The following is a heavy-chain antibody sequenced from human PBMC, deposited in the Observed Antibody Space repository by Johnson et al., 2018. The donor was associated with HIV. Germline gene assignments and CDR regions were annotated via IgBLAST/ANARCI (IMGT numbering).Heavy chain of an antibody. CDR2: ISYDGSNK. CDR1: GFTFSSYG. V-gene: IGHV3-30*03. J-gene: IGHJ3*02. CDR3: ARESVATAAGGVALDI. Sequence: QVQLVESGGGVVQPGRSLRLSCAASGFTFSSYGMHWVRQAPGKGLEWVAVISYDGSNKYYVDSVKGRFTISRDNAKNSLYLQMNSLRAEDTAVYYWARESVATAAGGVALDIWGPGTMVTVS. D-gene: IGHD6-13*01.